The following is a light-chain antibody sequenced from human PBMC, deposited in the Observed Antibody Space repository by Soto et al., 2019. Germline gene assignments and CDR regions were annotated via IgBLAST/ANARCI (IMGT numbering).Light chain of an antibody. Sequence: EIEMTQSPATLSLAPGERVTLSCRASESVSTNLAWYQQKAGQAPRLLIYGASTRATGIPARFSGSVSGTEFTFFISSLQSEDFAVYYCQRYSMWRTLGQGTKVEIK. V-gene: IGKV3-15*01. CDR1: ESVSTN. CDR2: GAS. J-gene: IGKJ1*01. CDR3: QRYSMWRT.